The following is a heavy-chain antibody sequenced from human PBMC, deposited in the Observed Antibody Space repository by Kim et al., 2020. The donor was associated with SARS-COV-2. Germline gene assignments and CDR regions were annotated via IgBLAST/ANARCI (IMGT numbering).Heavy chain of an antibody. CDR2: ICYDGSNK. Sequence: GGSLRLSCAASGFTFSSYGMHWVRQAPGKGLEWVAVICYDGSNKYYADSVKGRFTISRDNAKNTLYLQMNRLGAEDTAVYSCAKPLEVVVNVKLFDHWG. CDR1: GFTFSSYG. CDR3: AKPLEVVVNVKLFDH. V-gene: IGHV3-33*06. D-gene: IGHD3-3*01. J-gene: IGHJ2*01.